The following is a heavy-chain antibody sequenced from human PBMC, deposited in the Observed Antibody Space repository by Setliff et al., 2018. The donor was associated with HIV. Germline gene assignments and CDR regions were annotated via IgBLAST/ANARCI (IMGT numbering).Heavy chain of an antibody. CDR1: GYIIVGYK. CDR2: ISPNNGAA. Sequence: GASVKVSCKATGYIIVGYKMHWVRQVPGQGLEWIGRISPNNGAAEYAPRFQGRVRMTLDTSISTAYLEIPSLTSDDAAVYYCARPRVFDSFDVWGQGTMVTVSS. CDR3: ARPRVFDSFDV. J-gene: IGHJ3*01. V-gene: IGHV1-2*06.